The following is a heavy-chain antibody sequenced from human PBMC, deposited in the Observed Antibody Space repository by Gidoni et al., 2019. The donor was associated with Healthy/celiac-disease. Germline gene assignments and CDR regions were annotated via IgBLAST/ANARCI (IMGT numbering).Heavy chain of an antibody. CDR2: IYWNDDK. V-gene: IGHV2-5*01. CDR3: AHNSEGIVGATTDNWFDP. J-gene: IGHJ5*02. CDR1: GFSLSTSGVG. D-gene: IGHD1-26*01. Sequence: QITLKESGPTLVKPTQTLTLTCTFSGFSLSTSGVGVGWIRQPPGKALEWLALIYWNDDKRYSPSLKSRLTITKDTSKNQVVLTMTNMDPVDTATYYCAHNSEGIVGATTDNWFDPWGQGTLVTVSS.